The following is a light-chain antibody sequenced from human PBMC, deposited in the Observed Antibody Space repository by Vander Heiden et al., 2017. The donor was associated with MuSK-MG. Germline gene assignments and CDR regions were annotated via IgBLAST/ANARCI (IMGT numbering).Light chain of an antibody. CDR1: QGISNY. V-gene: IGKV1-16*01. CDR3: QQDHSYPIT. J-gene: IGKJ5*01. CDR2: AAS. Sequence: DIQLTQSPSSLSASLGDRVTITCRASQGISNYLAWYHQKPGKAPKSLIYAASTLLDGVPSRFSGSGSGTEFTLTVSSLQPEDIATYYCQQDHSYPITFGQGTRLEIK.